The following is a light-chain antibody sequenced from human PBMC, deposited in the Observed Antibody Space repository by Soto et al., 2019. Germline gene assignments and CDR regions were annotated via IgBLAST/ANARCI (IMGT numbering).Light chain of an antibody. CDR2: GVS. V-gene: IGLV2-8*01. Sequence: QSALTQPASVSGSPGQSITMSFTGSSIDFGDDKYVTWYQQQPGTGPHLLIYGVSKPPSGVPDRFSGSKSGNTASLTVSGLQAEDEADYYCSSYGGRYNSVFGTRTTVIV. CDR1: SIDFGDDKY. CDR3: SSYGGRYNSV. J-gene: IGLJ1*01.